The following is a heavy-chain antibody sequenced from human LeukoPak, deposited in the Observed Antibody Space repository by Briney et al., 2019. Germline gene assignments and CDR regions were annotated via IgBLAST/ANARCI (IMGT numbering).Heavy chain of an antibody. V-gene: IGHV3-7*05. CDR1: GFTFRNYW. J-gene: IGHJ4*02. D-gene: IGHD4-17*01. CDR2: INQDGSEK. CDR3: ARDKSYGDSEDY. Sequence: GGSLRLSCAASGFTFRNYWMSWVRQAPEKGLEWVANINQDGSEKYYVDSVKGRFTISRDNAKTSLYLQMNTLRAEDTAAYYCARDKSYGDSEDYWGQGTLVTVSS.